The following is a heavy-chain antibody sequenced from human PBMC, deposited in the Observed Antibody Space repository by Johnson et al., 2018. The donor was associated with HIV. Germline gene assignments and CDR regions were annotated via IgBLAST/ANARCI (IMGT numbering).Heavy chain of an antibody. CDR3: ARRASGWHAFDI. J-gene: IGHJ3*02. CDR2: ISNDGSNT. V-gene: IGHV3-30*01. Sequence: QVQLVESGGNVVQPGRSQRLSCAASGFTFSDYSMHWVRQAPGKGLEWVAIISNDGSNTYFADSVKGRFTISRDNSKSTLYLQMNSLRVEDTAVYFCARRASGWHAFDIWGQGTMVTVSS. D-gene: IGHD6-19*01. CDR1: GFTFSDYS.